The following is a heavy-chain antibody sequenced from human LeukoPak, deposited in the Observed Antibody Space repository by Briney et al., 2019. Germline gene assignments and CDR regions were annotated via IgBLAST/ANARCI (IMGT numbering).Heavy chain of an antibody. Sequence: GGSLRLSCAASGFTVSSNYMSWVRQAPGKGLEWVSVIYSGGSTYYAGSVKGRFTISRDNSKNTLYLQMNSLRAEDTAVYYCARQAYGGSYSLLDYWGQGTLVTVSS. V-gene: IGHV3-53*01. J-gene: IGHJ4*02. CDR1: GFTVSSNY. D-gene: IGHD1-26*01. CDR3: ARQAYGGSYSLLDY. CDR2: IYSGGST.